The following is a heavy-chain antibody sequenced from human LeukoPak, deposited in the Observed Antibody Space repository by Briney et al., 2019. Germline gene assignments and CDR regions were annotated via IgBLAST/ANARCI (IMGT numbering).Heavy chain of an antibody. CDR2: IYVGGST. J-gene: IGHJ4*02. Sequence: QTGGSLRLSCAASGFSVSSNYLSWVRQAPGKGLEWVSVIYVGGSTYYADSVKGRFTISRDNSKNTLYLQMTNLRAEDTAVYYCARSRVLDYWGQGTLVTVSS. D-gene: IGHD5-24*01. CDR1: GFSVSSNY. V-gene: IGHV3-53*01. CDR3: ARSRVLDY.